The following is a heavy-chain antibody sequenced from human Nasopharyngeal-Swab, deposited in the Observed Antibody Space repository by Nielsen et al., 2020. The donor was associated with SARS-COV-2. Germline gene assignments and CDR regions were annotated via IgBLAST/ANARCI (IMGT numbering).Heavy chain of an antibody. J-gene: IGHJ6*03. CDR1: GGSISSSSYY. V-gene: IGHV4-39*01. CDR3: ATYGYGSYYYYYMDV. Sequence: SETLSLTCTVSGGSISSSSYYWGWIRQPPGKGLEWIGSIYYSGSTYYNPSLKSRVTISVDTSKNQFSLKRSSVTAADTAVYYCATYGYGSYYYYYMDVWGKGTTVTVS. CDR2: IYYSGST. D-gene: IGHD5-18*01.